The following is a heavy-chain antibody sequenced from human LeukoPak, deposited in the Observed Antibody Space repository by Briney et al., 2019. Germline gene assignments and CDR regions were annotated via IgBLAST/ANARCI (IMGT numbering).Heavy chain of an antibody. D-gene: IGHD3-3*01. CDR2: ISSSGTTI. V-gene: IGHV3-48*01. J-gene: IGHJ4*02. CDR1: RFTFNRYS. CDR3: ARVGYSDFWSGYYWDY. Sequence: GASLRLSCAASRFTFNRYSMNWVRQAPGKGLEWISYISSSGTTIYYADSVQGRFIISRDNARNSLYPQMNSLRAEDTAVYYCARVGYSDFWSGYYWDYWGQGTLATVSS.